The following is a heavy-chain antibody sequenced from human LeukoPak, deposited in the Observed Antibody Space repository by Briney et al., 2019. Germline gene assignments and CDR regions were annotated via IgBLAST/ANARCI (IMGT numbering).Heavy chain of an antibody. CDR1: GFSFSRYA. CDR2: ISSEGSEQ. J-gene: IGHJ4*02. V-gene: IGHV3-30*18. Sequence: PGRFLRLSCAASGFSFSRYAMHWVRKAPGKGLEWVAVISSEGSEQPYADSVKGRFTISRDNSKNTVNLQMNSLRLDDTAVYYCAKDKGREGDYWGQGTLVAVSS. CDR3: AKDKGREGDY.